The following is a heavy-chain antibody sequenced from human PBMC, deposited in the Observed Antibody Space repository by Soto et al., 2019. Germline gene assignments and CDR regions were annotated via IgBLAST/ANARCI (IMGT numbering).Heavy chain of an antibody. Sequence: PSEALALTGSISRGSIITRAYAWSLIRQRPGKGRGGSVYIYHSGSTYYNPSLNSLVSISVDMCKNQFSLKLSAVTAAATAAYYWARHRTLPYFDWLQFDYRGQGTLVTVSS. CDR3: ARHRTLPYFDWLQFDY. CDR1: RGSIITRAYA. D-gene: IGHD3-9*01. V-gene: IGHV4-30-2*01. J-gene: IGHJ4*02. CDR2: IYHSGST.